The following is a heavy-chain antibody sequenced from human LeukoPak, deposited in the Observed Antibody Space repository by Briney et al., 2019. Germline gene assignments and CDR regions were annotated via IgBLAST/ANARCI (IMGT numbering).Heavy chain of an antibody. V-gene: IGHV1-69*13. CDR1: GYTFTGYY. J-gene: IGHJ3*02. D-gene: IGHD3-22*01. CDR3: ARAGEETYYYDSSGYEDAFDI. Sequence: SVKVSCKASGYTFTGYYIYWVRQAPGQGLEWMGGIIPIFGTANYAQKFQGRVTITADESTSTAYMELSSLRSEDTAVYYCARAGEETYYYDSSGYEDAFDIWGQGTMVTVSS. CDR2: IIPIFGTA.